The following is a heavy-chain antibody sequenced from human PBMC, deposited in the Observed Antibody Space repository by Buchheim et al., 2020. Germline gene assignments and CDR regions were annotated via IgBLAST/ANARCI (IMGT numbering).Heavy chain of an antibody. Sequence: QVQLVQSGAEVKKPGASVKVSCKASGYTFTSYYMHWVRQAPGQGLEWMGITNPSGGSTSYAQKFQGRVTMTRDTSTTTVYMELSSLRSEDTAVYYCARDLGIVVVPAAMELGYGMDVWGQGTT. J-gene: IGHJ6*02. CDR3: ARDLGIVVVPAAMELGYGMDV. CDR1: GYTFTSYY. V-gene: IGHV1-46*01. D-gene: IGHD2-2*01. CDR2: TNPSGGST.